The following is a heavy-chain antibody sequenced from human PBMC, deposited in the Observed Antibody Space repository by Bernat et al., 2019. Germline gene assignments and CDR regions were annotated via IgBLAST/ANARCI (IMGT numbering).Heavy chain of an antibody. J-gene: IGHJ6*02. D-gene: IGHD3-16*01. CDR1: GGSISNSNYY. CDR3: ASGGYVDYYNGMDV. V-gene: IGHV4-39*01. CDR2: ISYRGTT. Sequence: QLQLQESGPGLVKPSETLSLTCTVSGGSISNSNYYWGWIRQPPGKGLEWIGSISYRGTTYYNPSLKSRVNISVDTSKKQFSLKLSSVTATDTAVYDCASGGYVDYYNGMDVWGQGTTVTVSS.